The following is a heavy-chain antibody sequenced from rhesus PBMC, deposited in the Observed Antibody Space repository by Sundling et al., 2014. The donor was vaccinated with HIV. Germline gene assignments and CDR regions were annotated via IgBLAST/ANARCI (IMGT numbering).Heavy chain of an antibody. CDR2: IGGSSGRT. Sequence: QVQLQESGPGLVKPSETLSLTCTVSGASISSYWWSWNRQPPGKGLEWIGHIGGSSGRTYYNPSLKSRVTISTDTSKNQFSLKVSSVTAADTAVYYCARSYDKYEYFEFWGQGRPGQPSPQ. J-gene: IGHJ1*01. V-gene: IGHV4-165*01. D-gene: IGHD4-35*01. CDR3: ARSYDKYEYFEF. CDR1: GASISSYW.